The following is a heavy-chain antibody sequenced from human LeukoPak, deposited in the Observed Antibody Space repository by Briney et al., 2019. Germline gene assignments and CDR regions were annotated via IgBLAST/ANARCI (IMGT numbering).Heavy chain of an antibody. V-gene: IGHV3-7*01. CDR1: GFTFSSYW. D-gene: IGHD5-12*01. CDR3: ARSYSGYDLGFGY. J-gene: IGHJ4*02. Sequence: GGSLGLSCAASGFTFSSYWMSWVRQAPGKGLEWVANIKQDGSEKYYVDSVKGRFTISRDNAKNSLYLQMNSLRAEDTAVYYCARSYSGYDLGFGYWGQGTLVTVSS. CDR2: IKQDGSEK.